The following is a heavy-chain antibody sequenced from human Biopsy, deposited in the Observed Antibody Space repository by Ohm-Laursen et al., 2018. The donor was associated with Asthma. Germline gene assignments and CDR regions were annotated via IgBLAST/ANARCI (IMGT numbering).Heavy chain of an antibody. Sequence: GASVKVSCKASGYTFISYAIHWVRQAPGHRLEWMGWINAGNGNTKYSQKFQGRVTITRDTSASTAYMELSSLRSEDTAVYYCARTYYDFLTGQVIDAFAIWGQGTMVTVSS. CDR3: ARTYYDFLTGQVIDAFAI. D-gene: IGHD3-9*01. J-gene: IGHJ3*02. V-gene: IGHV1-3*01. CDR2: INAGNGNT. CDR1: GYTFISYA.